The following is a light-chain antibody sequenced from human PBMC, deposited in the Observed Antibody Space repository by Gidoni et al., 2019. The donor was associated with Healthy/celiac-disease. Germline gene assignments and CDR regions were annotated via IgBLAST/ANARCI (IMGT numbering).Light chain of an antibody. J-gene: IGKJ4*01. Sequence: DIVITQFPDALAVSLGERATINCKSSQSVLYSSNNKNYLAWYQQKPGQPPKLLIYWASTRESGVPDRFSGSGSGTDFTLTISSLQAEDVAVYYCQQYYSTPYFGGXTKVEIK. CDR2: WAS. V-gene: IGKV4-1*01. CDR3: QQYYSTPY. CDR1: QSVLYSSNNKNY.